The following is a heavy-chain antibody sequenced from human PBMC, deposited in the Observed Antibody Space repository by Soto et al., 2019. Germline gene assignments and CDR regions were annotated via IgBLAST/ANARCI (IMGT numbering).Heavy chain of an antibody. V-gene: IGHV1-18*01. Sequence: QVQLVQSEAEVREPGASVKVSCKASGYIFINYGISWMRQAPGQGLEWMGWISPYNSNTHYAQNLLGRVTVTRDTSTGTAYMELRSLRSDDTAVYYCARTGGDCTQSVCYDYWGQATLVTVSS. CDR1: GYIFINYG. CDR3: ARTGGDCTQSVCYDY. CDR2: ISPYNSNT. J-gene: IGHJ4*02. D-gene: IGHD2-8*01.